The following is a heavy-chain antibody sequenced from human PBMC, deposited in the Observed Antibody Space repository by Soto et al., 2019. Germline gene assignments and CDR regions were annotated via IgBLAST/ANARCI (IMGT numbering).Heavy chain of an antibody. D-gene: IGHD2-15*01. J-gene: IGHJ4*02. CDR1: GFTFSSYA. V-gene: IGHV3-23*01. CDR2: VSIGGST. Sequence: DVQLLESGGGLVQPAGSLRLSCAASGFTFSSYAMGWVRQGPGKGLEWVAVVSIGGSTHYADSVRGRFTISRDNSKNTLSLQMYSLTAEDTAVYFCAKRRGAGGHFDYWGQGALVTVSS. CDR3: AKRRGAGGHFDY.